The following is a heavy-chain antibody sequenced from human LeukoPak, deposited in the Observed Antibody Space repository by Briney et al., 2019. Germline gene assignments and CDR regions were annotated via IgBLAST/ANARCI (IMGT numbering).Heavy chain of an antibody. V-gene: IGHV3-7*01. CDR1: GFTFSSYW. CDR2: IKQDGSEK. D-gene: IGHD6-19*01. Sequence: GGSLRLSCAASGFTFSSYWMSWVRQAPGKGLEWVANIKQDGSEKYYVDSVKGRFTISRDNAKNSLYLQMNSLRAEDTAVYYCARPKSSGWQRWEGGDWDYFDYWGQGTLVTVSS. J-gene: IGHJ4*02. CDR3: ARPKSSGWQRWEGGDWDYFDY.